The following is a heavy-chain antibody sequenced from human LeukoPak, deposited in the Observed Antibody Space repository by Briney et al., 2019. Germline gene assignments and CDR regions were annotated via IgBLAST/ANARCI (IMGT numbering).Heavy chain of an antibody. CDR2: IYSGGST. D-gene: IGHD4-17*01. J-gene: IGHJ4*02. Sequence: GGSLRLSCAASGFTVSSNYMSWVRQAPGEGLEWVSVIYSGGSTYYADSVKGRFTISRDNSKNTLYLQMNSLRAEDTAVYYCAIAQGGDYFDYWGQGTLVTVSS. CDR3: AIAQGGDYFDY. CDR1: GFTVSSNY. V-gene: IGHV3-66*01.